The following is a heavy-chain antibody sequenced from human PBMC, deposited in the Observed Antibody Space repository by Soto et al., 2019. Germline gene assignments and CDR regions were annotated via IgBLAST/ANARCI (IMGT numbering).Heavy chain of an antibody. V-gene: IGHV3-30*18. CDR1: GFTFSSYG. CDR3: AKERRVTYYGMDV. CDR2: ISYDGSNK. Sequence: QVQLVESGGGVVQPGRSLRLSCAASGFTFSSYGMHWVRQAPGKGLEWVAVISYDGSNKYYADSVKGRFTISRDNSKNTLYLQMNSLRAEDTAVYYCAKERRVTYYGMDVWGQGTTVTVSS. D-gene: IGHD2-21*02. J-gene: IGHJ6*02.